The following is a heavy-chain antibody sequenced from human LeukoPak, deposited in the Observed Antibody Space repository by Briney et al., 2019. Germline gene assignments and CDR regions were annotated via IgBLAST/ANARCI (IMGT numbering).Heavy chain of an antibody. CDR3: ARAYTSGWFSPGH. CDR1: GFTFSDHY. Sequence: GGSLRLSCAASGFTFSDHYMDWVRQAPGKGLEWVGRSRNKANSYTTDYAASVKVRFSISRGDSKNSLYLQMNSLKIEDTAVYYCARAYTSGWFSPGHWGQGTLVTVSS. D-gene: IGHD6-19*01. V-gene: IGHV3-72*01. J-gene: IGHJ4*02. CDR2: SRNKANSYTT.